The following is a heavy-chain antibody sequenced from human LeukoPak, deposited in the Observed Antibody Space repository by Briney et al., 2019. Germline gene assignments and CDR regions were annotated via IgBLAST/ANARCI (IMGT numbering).Heavy chain of an antibody. CDR2: ISYDGSNK. CDR1: GFTFSSYA. Sequence: PGGSLRLSCAASGFTFSSYAMHWVRQAPGKGLEWVAVISYDGSNKYYADSVKGRFTISRGNSNNTLYLQMNSLRADDTAVYYCAKDGLRFLEWYLGYFDLWGRGTLVTVSS. CDR3: AKDGLRFLEWYLGYFDL. D-gene: IGHD3-3*01. J-gene: IGHJ2*01. V-gene: IGHV3-30-3*01.